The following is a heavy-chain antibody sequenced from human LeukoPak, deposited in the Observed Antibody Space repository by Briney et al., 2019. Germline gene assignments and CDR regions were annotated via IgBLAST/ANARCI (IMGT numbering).Heavy chain of an antibody. J-gene: IGHJ4*02. CDR3: ARDLGIVGATD. CDR2: IWYDGSNK. CDR1: GFTFSSYG. Sequence: GRSLRLSCAASGFTFSSYGMHWVRQAPGKGLEWVAVIWYDGSNKYYADSVKGRFTISRDNSKNTLYLQMNSLRAEDTAVYYCARDLGIVGATDWGQGTLVTVSS. V-gene: IGHV3-33*01. D-gene: IGHD1-26*01.